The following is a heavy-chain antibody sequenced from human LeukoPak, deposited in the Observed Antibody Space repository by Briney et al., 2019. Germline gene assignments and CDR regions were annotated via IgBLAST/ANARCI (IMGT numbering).Heavy chain of an antibody. Sequence: SQTLSLTCTVSGGSISSGGYYWSWIRQHPGKGLEWIGYIYYSGSTYYNPSLKSRVTISVDTSKNQFSLKLSAVTAADTAVYYCARSDYGRDAFDIWGQGTMVTVSS. CDR3: ARSDYGRDAFDI. D-gene: IGHD4-17*01. CDR1: GGSISSGGYY. CDR2: IYYSGST. J-gene: IGHJ3*02. V-gene: IGHV4-31*03.